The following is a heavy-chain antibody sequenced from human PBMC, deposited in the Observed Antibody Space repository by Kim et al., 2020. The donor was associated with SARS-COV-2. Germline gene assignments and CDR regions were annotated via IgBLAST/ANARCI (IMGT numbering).Heavy chain of an antibody. V-gene: IGHV4-4*08. J-gene: IGHJ4*02. CDR3: ARDYDILTGYALRFDY. D-gene: IGHD3-9*01. Sequence: SLKSRGTIPVDTSKTQFSLKLSSVTAADTAVYYCARDYDILTGYALRFDYWGQGTLVTVSS.